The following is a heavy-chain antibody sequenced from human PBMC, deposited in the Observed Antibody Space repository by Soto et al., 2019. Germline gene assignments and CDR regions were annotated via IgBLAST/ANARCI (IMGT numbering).Heavy chain of an antibody. J-gene: IGHJ4*02. CDR1: GYSFTSYY. D-gene: IGHD3-22*01. CDR2: INPSGGST. Sequence: ASVKVSCKASGYSFTSYYMYWVRQAPGQGLEWMGIINPSGGSTSYAQKFQGRVTMTRDTSTSTVYMELSSLRSEDTTVYYCARPAYDSSAMHYWGQGSLVLVSS. CDR3: ARPAYDSSAMHY. V-gene: IGHV1-46*01.